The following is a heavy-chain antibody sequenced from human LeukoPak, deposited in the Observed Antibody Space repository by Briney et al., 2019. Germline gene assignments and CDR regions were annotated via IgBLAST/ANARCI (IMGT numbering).Heavy chain of an antibody. J-gene: IGHJ3*02. CDR1: GFTFDIYV. D-gene: IGHD3-22*01. CDR2: ISGRGGST. Sequence: GGSLRLSCAASGFTFDIYVMSWVRQAPGKGLEWVAAISGRGGSTYYADSVKGRFTISRENSKNTLYLQMDSLRAEDTAVYYCAKPITVIADAFDIWGQGTMVTVSS. V-gene: IGHV3-23*01. CDR3: AKPITVIADAFDI.